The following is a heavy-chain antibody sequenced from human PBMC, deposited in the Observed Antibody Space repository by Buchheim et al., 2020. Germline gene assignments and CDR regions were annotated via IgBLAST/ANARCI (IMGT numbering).Heavy chain of an antibody. CDR3: ARGQGSHSSRWFYFDN. V-gene: IGHV3-21*02. Sequence: QLVESGGGLVEPGGSLRLSCRASGFTFSSSNLVWVRQAPGKGLEWVSSITSNSNYIYYGDSLKGRFAVSRDNANKSLYLQMNSLTSEDTAVYYCARGQGSHSSRWFYFDNWGPGTL. D-gene: IGHD2-2*01. CDR2: ITSNSNYI. J-gene: IGHJ4*02. CDR1: GFTFSSSN.